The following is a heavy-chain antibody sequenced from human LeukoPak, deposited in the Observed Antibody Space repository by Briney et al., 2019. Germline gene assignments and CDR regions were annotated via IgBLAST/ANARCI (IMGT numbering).Heavy chain of an antibody. CDR3: ARGPFEDAFDI. CDR1: GYTYTSYY. CDR2: INPSGGST. J-gene: IGHJ3*02. V-gene: IGHV1-46*01. D-gene: IGHD2/OR15-2a*01. Sequence: ASVKVSCKASGYTYTSYYMHWVRQAPGQGLEWMGIINPSGGSTNYAQKFQGRVTKTRDRSTSTVYMELSSLRSEDTAVYYCARGPFEDAFDIWGQGTMVTVSS.